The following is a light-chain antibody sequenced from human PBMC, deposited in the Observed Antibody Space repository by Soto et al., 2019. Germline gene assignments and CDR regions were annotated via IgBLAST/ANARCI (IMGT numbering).Light chain of an antibody. Sequence: IQMTQSPSSLSAAVGGRVTIPFRASQGISNELGWYQQRPGKAPKVLIYGASNLQSGVPSRFSGSASGTDFTLTISSLQPEDFATYYCLQDYTYPWTFGQGTKVDIK. CDR1: QGISNE. V-gene: IGKV1-6*01. J-gene: IGKJ1*01. CDR2: GAS. CDR3: LQDYTYPWT.